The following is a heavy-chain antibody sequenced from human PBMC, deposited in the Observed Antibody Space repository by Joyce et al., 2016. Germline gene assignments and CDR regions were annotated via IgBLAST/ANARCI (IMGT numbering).Heavy chain of an antibody. CDR1: GFSLSGYA. V-gene: IGHV3-30*04. CDR2: NSNDGKDK. J-gene: IGHJ4*02. D-gene: IGHD6-19*01. CDR3: VRSVGVAVAGVLLN. Sequence: QVQLVESGGGAVQPGRSLRLSCAASGFSLSGYAMHWVRQAPGKGLEWVAVNSNDGKDKCYEDSGKGRCTISRDNSKNTLYLQMSSLRAEDTAVYYCVRSVGVAVAGVLLNWGQGTLVTVSS.